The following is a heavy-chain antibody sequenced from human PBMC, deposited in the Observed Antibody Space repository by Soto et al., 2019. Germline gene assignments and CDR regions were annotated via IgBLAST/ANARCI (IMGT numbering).Heavy chain of an antibody. J-gene: IGHJ4*02. CDR1: GFAFSSYA. CDR3: AKGGPGSSRFLDY. V-gene: IGHV3-23*01. Sequence: PGGSLRLSCAASGFAFSSYAMSWVRQAPGKGLEWVSSISDSDDSTYYADSVTGRFTISRDHSKNTLYLQMNSLRAEDTALYYCAKGGPGSSRFLDYWGQGTLVTVSS. D-gene: IGHD2-15*01. CDR2: ISDSDDST.